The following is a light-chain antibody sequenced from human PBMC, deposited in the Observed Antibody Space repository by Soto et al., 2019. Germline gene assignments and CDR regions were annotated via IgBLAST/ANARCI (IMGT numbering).Light chain of an antibody. V-gene: IGKV3D-20*02. Sequence: EIVLTQSPGTLSLSPEERATLSCRASQSVSSSYLAWYQQNPGQAPRLLIYDASSGTTGIPARFSGSGSGTDFTLTISSLEHEDFAVYYCQQRSYWLTFGQGTRLEIK. CDR2: DAS. CDR1: QSVSSSY. CDR3: QQRSYWLT. J-gene: IGKJ5*01.